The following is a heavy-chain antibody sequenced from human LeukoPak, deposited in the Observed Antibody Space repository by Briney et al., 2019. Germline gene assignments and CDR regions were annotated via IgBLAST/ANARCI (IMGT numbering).Heavy chain of an antibody. Sequence: GGSLRLSCAASGFTFSNYAMSWVRQALGKGLEWVSVIYSGGRTYYADSVKGRFTISRDNSKNTLYLQMNSLRAEHTAVYYCARVDGYYYYYMDVWGKGTTVTVSS. CDR3: ARVDGYYYYYMDV. CDR1: GFTFSNYA. V-gene: IGHV3-53*01. D-gene: IGHD5-24*01. J-gene: IGHJ6*03. CDR2: IYSGGRT.